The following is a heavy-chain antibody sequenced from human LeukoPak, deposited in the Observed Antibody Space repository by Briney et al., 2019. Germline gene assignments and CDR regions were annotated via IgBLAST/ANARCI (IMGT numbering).Heavy chain of an antibody. V-gene: IGHV4-59*01. Sequence: PSETLSLTCTVSGGSISNYYWSWIRQPPGKGLQWIGYIYYSGSTNYNPSLKSRVTISVDTSKNQFSLKLSSVTAADTAVYYCARAPYGGHNWFDPWGQGTLVTVSS. J-gene: IGHJ5*02. CDR1: GGSISNYY. CDR2: IYYSGST. CDR3: ARAPYGGHNWFDP. D-gene: IGHD4-23*01.